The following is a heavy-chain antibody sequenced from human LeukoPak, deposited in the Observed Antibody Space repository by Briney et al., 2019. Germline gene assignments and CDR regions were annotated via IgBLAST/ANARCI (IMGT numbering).Heavy chain of an antibody. V-gene: IGHV1-69*04. CDR2: IIPILGIA. CDR1: GGTFSSYA. D-gene: IGHD2-15*01. CDR3: ARDHCSGGSCHGGH. Sequence: ASVKVSCKASGGTFSSYAISWVRQAPGQGLEWMGRIIPILGIANYAQKFQGRVTITADKSTSTAYMELSDLKSEDTAVYYCARDHCSGGSCHGGHWGQGTLVTVSS. J-gene: IGHJ4*02.